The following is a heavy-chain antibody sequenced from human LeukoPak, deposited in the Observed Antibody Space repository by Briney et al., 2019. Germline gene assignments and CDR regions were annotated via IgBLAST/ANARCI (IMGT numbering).Heavy chain of an antibody. CDR2: IYYSGST. V-gene: IGHV4-31*03. CDR3: ARDRRPYAFDI. CDR1: GGSISSGGHY. Sequence: SETLSLTCTVSGGSISSGGHYWSWIRQHPGKGLEWIGYIYYSGSTYYNPSLKSRVTISVDTSKNQFSLKLSSVTAADTAVYYCARDRRPYAFDIWGQGTMVTVSS. J-gene: IGHJ3*02.